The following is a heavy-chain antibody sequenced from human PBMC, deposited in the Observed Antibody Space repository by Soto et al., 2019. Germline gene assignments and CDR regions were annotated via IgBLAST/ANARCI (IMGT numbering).Heavy chain of an antibody. D-gene: IGHD3-16*01. Sequence: QVQLVESGGGVVQPGRSLRLSCAASGFTFSSFGMHWVRQAPDKGLQWVAVISYDGSDKYYADSVKGRFTISRDDSTNTMYLQMNRPRPEDTAVYYCAKTSGYDYVWGSSGLDPWGQGTLVTVSS. CDR2: ISYDGSDK. CDR1: GFTFSSFG. CDR3: AKTSGYDYVWGSSGLDP. V-gene: IGHV3-30*18. J-gene: IGHJ5*02.